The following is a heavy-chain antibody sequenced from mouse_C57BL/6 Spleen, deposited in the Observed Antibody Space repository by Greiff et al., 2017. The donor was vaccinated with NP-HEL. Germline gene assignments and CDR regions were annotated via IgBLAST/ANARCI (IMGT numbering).Heavy chain of an antibody. D-gene: IGHD1-1*01. Sequence: EVMLVESGGGLVKPGGSLKLSCAASGFTFSDYGMHWVRQAPEKGLEWVAYISSGSSTIYYADTVKGRFTISRDNAKNTLFLQMTSLRSEDTAMYYCARTYYGSSYGAYWGQGTLVTVSA. CDR2: ISSGSSTI. V-gene: IGHV5-17*01. CDR1: GFTFSDYG. J-gene: IGHJ3*01. CDR3: ARTYYGSSYGAY.